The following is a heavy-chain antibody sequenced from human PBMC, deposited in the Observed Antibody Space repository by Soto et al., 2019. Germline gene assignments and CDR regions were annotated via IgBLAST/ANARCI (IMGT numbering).Heavy chain of an antibody. CDR1: GGSISSDY. V-gene: IGHV4-59*01. J-gene: IGHJ4*02. CDR2: IYYSGST. D-gene: IGHD4-17*01. CDR3: ARAYGDPRPFDY. Sequence: PSETLCLTCTVSGGSISSDYWSWIRQPPGKGLEWIGYIYYSGSTNYNPSLKSRVTISVDTSKNQFSLKLSSVTAADTAVYYCARAYGDPRPFDYWGQGTLVTVSS.